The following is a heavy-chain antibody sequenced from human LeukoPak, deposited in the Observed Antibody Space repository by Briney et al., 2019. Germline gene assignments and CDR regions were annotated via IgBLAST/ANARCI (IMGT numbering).Heavy chain of an antibody. CDR2: MNPNSGNT. J-gene: IGHJ3*02. Sequence: GASVKVSCKASGYTFTSYDISWVRQATGQGLEWMGWMNPNSGNTGYAQKFQGRVTMTRNTSISTAYMELSSLRSEDTAVYYCASYGRTEGDAFDIWGQGTMVTVSS. V-gene: IGHV1-8*01. CDR1: GYTFTSYD. CDR3: ASYGRTEGDAFDI. D-gene: IGHD1/OR15-1a*01.